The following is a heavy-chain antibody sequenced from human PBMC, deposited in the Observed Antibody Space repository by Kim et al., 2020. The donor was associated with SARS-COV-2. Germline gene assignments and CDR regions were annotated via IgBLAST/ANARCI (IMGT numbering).Heavy chain of an antibody. CDR3: ARAHEVLPDY. CDR1: GGSISSGGYY. V-gene: IGHV4-31*03. Sequence: SETLSLTCTVSGGSISSGGYYWSWIRQHPGKGLEWIGYIYYSGSTYYNPSLKSRVTISVDTSKNQFSLKLSSVTAADTAVYYCARAHEVLPDYWGQGTLVTVSS. CDR2: IYYSGST. J-gene: IGHJ4*02. D-gene: IGHD3-10*01.